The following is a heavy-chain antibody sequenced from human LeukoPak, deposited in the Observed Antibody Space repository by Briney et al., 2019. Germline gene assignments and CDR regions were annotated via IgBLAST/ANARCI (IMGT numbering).Heavy chain of an antibody. V-gene: IGHV3-43D*03. J-gene: IGHJ6*03. CDR1: GFTFDDYA. D-gene: IGHD5-18*01. CDR3: AKDRVDTAIEATEKSYYYYYYYMDV. Sequence: GGSLRLSCAASGFTFDDYAMHWVRQAPGKGLEWVTLISWDGGSTYYADSAKGRFTISRDNSKNSLYLQMNSLRAEDTALYYCAKDRVDTAIEATEKSYYYYYYYMDVWGKGTTVTVSS. CDR2: ISWDGGST.